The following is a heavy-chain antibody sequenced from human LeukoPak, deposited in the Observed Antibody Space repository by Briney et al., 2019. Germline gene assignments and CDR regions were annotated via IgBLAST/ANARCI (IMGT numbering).Heavy chain of an antibody. D-gene: IGHD7-27*01. CDR1: GFTFSSYS. CDR3: ARGRRTGDRGYYFDY. V-gene: IGHV3-21*01. CDR2: ISRNSGYI. Sequence: PGGSLRLSCAASGFTFSSYSMTWVRQSPGKGVEWVSSISRNSGYIYYTDSMKGRLTISRDNANNSLYLQMNNLRAEDTAMYYCARGRRTGDRGYYFDYWGQGTLVTVSS. J-gene: IGHJ4*02.